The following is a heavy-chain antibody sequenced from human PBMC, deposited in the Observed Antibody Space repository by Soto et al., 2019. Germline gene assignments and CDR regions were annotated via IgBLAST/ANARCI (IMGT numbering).Heavy chain of an antibody. CDR3: ASGYCSGGTRGVCYYYYYGMDV. Sequence: GGSLRLSCAASGFTFSSYAMSWVRQAPGKGLEWVSAISGSGGSTYYADSVKGRFTISRDNSKNTLYLQMNSLRAEDTAVYYCASGYCSGGTRGVCYYYYYGMDVWGQGTTVTVSS. CDR2: ISGSGGST. V-gene: IGHV3-23*01. CDR1: GFTFSSYA. J-gene: IGHJ6*02. D-gene: IGHD2-15*01.